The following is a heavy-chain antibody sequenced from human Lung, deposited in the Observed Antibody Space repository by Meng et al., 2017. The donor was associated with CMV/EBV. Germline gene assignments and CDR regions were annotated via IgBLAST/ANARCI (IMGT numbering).Heavy chain of an antibody. CDR1: GFTFSSYS. J-gene: IGHJ4*02. CDR3: AREDYGDYGLDY. CDR2: ISSSSSYI. Sequence: GGSLRLXYAASGFTFSSYSMNLVRQAPGKGLEWVSSISSSSSYIYYADSVKGRFTISRDNAKNSLYLQMNSLRAEDTAVYYCAREDYGDYGLDYWGQGTRVTVSS. D-gene: IGHD4-17*01. V-gene: IGHV3-21*01.